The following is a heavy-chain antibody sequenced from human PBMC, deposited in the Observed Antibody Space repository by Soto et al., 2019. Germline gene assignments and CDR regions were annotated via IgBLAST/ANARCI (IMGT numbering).Heavy chain of an antibody. CDR2: ISSSSSYI. CDR1: GFTFSSYS. CDR3: ARGTYYYDSSVYYSL. J-gene: IGHJ4*01. D-gene: IGHD3-22*01. Sequence: EVQLVESGGGLVKPGGSLRLSCAASGFTFSSYSMNWVRQAPGKGLEWASSISSSSSYIYYADSVKGRFTISRDNAKNSLYLQMNSLRAEDTAVYYCARGTYYYDSSVYYSLWGQGTLVTVSS. V-gene: IGHV3-21*01.